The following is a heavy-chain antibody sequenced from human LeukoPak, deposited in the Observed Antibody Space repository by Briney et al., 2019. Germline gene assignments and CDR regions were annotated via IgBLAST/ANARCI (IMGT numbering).Heavy chain of an antibody. V-gene: IGHV3-21*01. CDR3: ARARRSLGGSGSYLPPYGYGMDV. J-gene: IGHJ6*02. CDR1: GFTFSSYS. D-gene: IGHD3-10*01. Sequence: PGGSLRLSCAASGFTFSSYSMNWVRQAPGKGLEWVSSISSSSSYIYYADSVKGRFTISRDNAKNSLYLQMNSLRAEDTAVYYCARARRSLGGSGSYLPPYGYGMDVWGQGTTVTVSS. CDR2: ISSSSSYI.